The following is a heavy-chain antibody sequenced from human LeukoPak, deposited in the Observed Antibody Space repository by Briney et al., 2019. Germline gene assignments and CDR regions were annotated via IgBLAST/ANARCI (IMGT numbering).Heavy chain of an antibody. D-gene: IGHD3-10*01. CDR2: IYHSGST. V-gene: IGHV4-4*02. CDR1: GGSISSSNW. Sequence: SETLSLTCAVSGGSISSSNWWSWVRQPPGKGLEWIGEIYHSGSTNYNPSLKSRVTISVDKSKNQFSLKLSSVTAADTAVYYCARNYGSGTPMGWFDPWGQGTLVTVSS. CDR3: ARNYGSGTPMGWFDP. J-gene: IGHJ5*02.